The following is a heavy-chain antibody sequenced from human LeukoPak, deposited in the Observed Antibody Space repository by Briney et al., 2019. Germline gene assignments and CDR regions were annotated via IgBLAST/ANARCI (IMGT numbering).Heavy chain of an antibody. D-gene: IGHD1-26*01. Sequence: ASVKVSCKASGYIFTKYAIHWVRQAPGQRLEWMGWINAGNGNTMYSQKFQGRVTINRDTSATTAYMELSSLRSEDTAVYYCARAPGSGSYSVFDYWGQGTLVTVSS. V-gene: IGHV1-3*01. CDR1: GYIFTKYA. J-gene: IGHJ4*02. CDR2: INAGNGNT. CDR3: ARAPGSGSYSVFDY.